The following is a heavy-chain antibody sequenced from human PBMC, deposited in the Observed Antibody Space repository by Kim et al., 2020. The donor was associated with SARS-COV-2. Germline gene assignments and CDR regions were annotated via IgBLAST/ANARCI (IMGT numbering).Heavy chain of an antibody. V-gene: IGHV1-58*01. CDR2: IVVGSGNT. CDR1: GFTFTSSA. D-gene: IGHD3-10*01. J-gene: IGHJ4*02. CDR3: ATDLFGGGSGSYMPSDY. Sequence: SVKVSCKASGFTFTSSAVQWVRQARGQRLEWIGWIVVGSGNTNYAQKFQERVTITRDMSTSTAYMELSSLRSEDTAVYYCATDLFGGGSGSYMPSDYWGQGTLVTVSS.